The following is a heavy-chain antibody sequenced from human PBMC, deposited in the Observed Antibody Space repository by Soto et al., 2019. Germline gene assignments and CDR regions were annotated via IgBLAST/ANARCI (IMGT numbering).Heavy chain of an antibody. D-gene: IGHD2-8*02. CDR2: IYTSGST. V-gene: IGHV4-4*07. CDR3: ARAVLDYYYYYGMDV. CDR1: GGSIISYY. Sequence: SETLSLTCTVSGGSIISYYWSWVRHPAGKGLEWIGRIYTSGSTNYNPSLKSRVTMSVDTSKSQFSLKLSSVTAADTAVYYCARAVLDYYYYYGMDVWGQGTTVTVSS. J-gene: IGHJ6*02.